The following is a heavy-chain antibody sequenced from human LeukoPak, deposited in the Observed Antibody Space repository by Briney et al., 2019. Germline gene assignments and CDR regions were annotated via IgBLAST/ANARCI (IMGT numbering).Heavy chain of an antibody. CDR2: ILYSGTT. CDR3: ARADPGDAFDI. J-gene: IGHJ3*02. V-gene: IGHV4-30-4*08. CDR1: SASISSGGYY. Sequence: SQTLSLTCTVSSASISSGGYYWSWTRQPPGKGLEWIAYILYSGTTYNNPSLKSRLTISMNTSKNQFSLTLSSVTAADTAVYYCARADPGDAFDIWGQGTMVTVSS.